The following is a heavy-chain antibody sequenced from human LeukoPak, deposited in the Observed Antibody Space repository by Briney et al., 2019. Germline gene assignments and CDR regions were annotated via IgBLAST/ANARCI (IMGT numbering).Heavy chain of an antibody. CDR2: INWNGDST. V-gene: IGHV3-20*04. D-gene: IGHD1-26*01. J-gene: IGHJ6*03. Sequence: GGSLRLSCAASGFTFSSHGMSWVRQAPGKGLEWVSGINWNGDSTGYVDSVKGRFTISRDNAKNSLYLQMNSLRAEDTALFYCARERVTTDNYYYMDVWGKGTTVTVSS. CDR1: GFTFSSHG. CDR3: ARERVTTDNYYYMDV.